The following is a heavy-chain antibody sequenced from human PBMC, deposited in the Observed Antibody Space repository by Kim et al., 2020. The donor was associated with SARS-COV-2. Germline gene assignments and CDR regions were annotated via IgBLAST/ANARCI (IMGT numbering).Heavy chain of an antibody. CDR3: ARDRGEGYYYGMDV. V-gene: IGHV3-33*01. CDR2: IWHDGNNK. D-gene: IGHD3-16*01. CDR1: GFIFRSYG. Sequence: GGSLRLSCAASGFIFRSYGMHWVRQAPGKGLEWVAVIWHDGNNKYYADSVKGRFTISRDNTKNSLFLEMNSLRGEDTAVYYCARDRGEGYYYGMDVWGQ. J-gene: IGHJ6*02.